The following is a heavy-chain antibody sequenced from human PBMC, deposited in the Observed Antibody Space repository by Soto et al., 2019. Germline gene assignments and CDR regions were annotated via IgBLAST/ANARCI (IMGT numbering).Heavy chain of an antibody. V-gene: IGHV3-7*01. Sequence: GGSLRLSCAASGFTFSSYWMSWVRQAPGKGLEWVANIKQDGSEKYYVDSVKGRFTISRDNAKNSLYLQMNSLRAEDTAVYYCARTGIEAAGTNSGYYYYMDVWGKGTTVTVSS. D-gene: IGHD6-13*01. CDR1: GFTFSSYW. CDR3: ARTGIEAAGTNSGYYYYMDV. J-gene: IGHJ6*03. CDR2: IKQDGSEK.